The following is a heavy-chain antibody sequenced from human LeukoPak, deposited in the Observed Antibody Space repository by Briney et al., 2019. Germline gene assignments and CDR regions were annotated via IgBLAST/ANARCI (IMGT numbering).Heavy chain of an antibody. V-gene: IGHV4-59*08. CDR3: ARQLVADNWFDP. CDR1: GGSISSYY. Sequence: KPSETLSLTCTVSGGSISSYYWSWIRQPPGKGLEWIGYIYYSGSTNYNPSLKSRVTISVDTSKNQFSLKLSSVTAADTAVYYCARQLVADNWFDPWGQGTLVTVSS. CDR2: IYYSGST. J-gene: IGHJ5*02. D-gene: IGHD5-12*01.